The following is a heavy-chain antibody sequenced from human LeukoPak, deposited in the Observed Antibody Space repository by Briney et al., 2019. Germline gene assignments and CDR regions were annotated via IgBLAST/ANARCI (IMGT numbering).Heavy chain of an antibody. V-gene: IGHV3-66*01. CDR3: ARGHSSSWYGGAFDI. Sequence: GGSLRLSCAASGFTVSSNYMSWVRQAPGRGLEWVSVIYSGGSTFYADSVKGRFTISSGNSKNTLYLRMNSLRVEDTAVYYCARGHSSSWYGGAFDIWGQGTRVTVSS. CDR2: IYSGGST. J-gene: IGHJ3*02. CDR1: GFTVSSNY. D-gene: IGHD6-13*01.